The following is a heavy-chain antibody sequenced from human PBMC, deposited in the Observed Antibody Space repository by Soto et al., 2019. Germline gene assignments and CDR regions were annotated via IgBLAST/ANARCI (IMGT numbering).Heavy chain of an antibody. Sequence: GASVKVSCKASGYTFTTFGISWVRQAPGQGLEWMGWIDPKNGNTEDAQKFQGRVTMTTDTSTSTAYMELRSLRSDDTAVYYCAKEYCDSSRCFLPDYWGQGALVTVSS. J-gene: IGHJ4*02. CDR3: AKEYCDSSRCFLPDY. CDR2: IDPKNGNT. CDR1: GYTFTTFG. D-gene: IGHD2-2*01. V-gene: IGHV1-18*04.